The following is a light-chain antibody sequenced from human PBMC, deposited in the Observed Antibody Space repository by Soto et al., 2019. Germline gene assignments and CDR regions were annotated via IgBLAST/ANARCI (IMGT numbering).Light chain of an antibody. J-gene: IGKJ4*01. CDR1: QKRRSSSNNRNY. Sequence: GQKRRSSSNNRNYIAWYQQKPGQPPKLLIYWASTRESGVPDRFRGSGPGTAFTLPIRSLQAGAVAVFFCEKYCGPPHVLGAGTKVDIK. CDR3: EKYCGPPHV. V-gene: IGKV4-1*01. CDR2: WAS.